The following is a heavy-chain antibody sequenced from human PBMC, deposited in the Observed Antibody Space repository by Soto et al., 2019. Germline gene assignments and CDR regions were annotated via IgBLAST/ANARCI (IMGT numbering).Heavy chain of an antibody. CDR1: GFSFSNNG. CDR2: ISYDGNNK. Sequence: QVQLVESGGGVVQPGRSLRLSCAASGFSFSNNGMHWVRQAPGKGLEWVAIISYDGNNKYYADSVKGRFTISRDNYKNALYLQMNSLRVEDTAVYYCAKDRVESGLGEIDYWGQGTLVTVSS. D-gene: IGHD3-16*01. V-gene: IGHV3-30*18. CDR3: AKDRVESGLGEIDY. J-gene: IGHJ4*02.